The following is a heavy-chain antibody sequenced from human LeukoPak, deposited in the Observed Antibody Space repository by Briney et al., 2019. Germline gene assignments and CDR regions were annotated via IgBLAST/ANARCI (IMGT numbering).Heavy chain of an antibody. CDR3: ARAPTAMVSDFDY. CDR1: GYSFTTYW. CDR2: IYPGDSDT. Sequence: GESLKISCKGSGYSFTTYWIGWVRQMPGKGLEWMGIIYPGDSDTRYSPSFQGQVTISADKSISTAYLQWSSLKASDTAMYYCARAPTAMVSDFDYWGQGTLVTVSS. D-gene: IGHD5-18*01. V-gene: IGHV5-51*01. J-gene: IGHJ4*02.